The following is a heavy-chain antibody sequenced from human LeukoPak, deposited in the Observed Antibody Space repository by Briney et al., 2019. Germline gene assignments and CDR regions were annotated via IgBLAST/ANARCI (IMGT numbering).Heavy chain of an antibody. D-gene: IGHD6-13*01. J-gene: IGHJ3*02. CDR1: GFTFSSYG. CDR2: ISYDGSNK. V-gene: IGHV3-30*18. Sequence: GGSLRLSCAASGFTFSSYGMHWVRQAPGKGLEWVAVISYDGSNKYYADSVKGRFTISRDNSKNTLYLQMNSLRAEDTAVYYGAKDSGSSCVGAFDIWGQGTMVTVSS. CDR3: AKDSGSSCVGAFDI.